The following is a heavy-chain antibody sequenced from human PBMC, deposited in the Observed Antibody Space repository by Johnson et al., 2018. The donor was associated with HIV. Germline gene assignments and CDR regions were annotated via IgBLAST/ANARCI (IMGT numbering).Heavy chain of an antibody. V-gene: IGHV3-13*01. CDR2: IGVTSDT. Sequence: VQLVESGGGVVQPGRSLRLSCAASGFTFSSYAMHWVRQTTGKGLEWVSAIGVTSDTYYPGSVKGRFTISRDNAKKSLYLQMNSLRAGDTAVYYCARGKGWLDAFDMWGQGTMVTVSS. CDR1: GFTFSSYA. D-gene: IGHD3-22*01. CDR3: ARGKGWLDAFDM. J-gene: IGHJ3*02.